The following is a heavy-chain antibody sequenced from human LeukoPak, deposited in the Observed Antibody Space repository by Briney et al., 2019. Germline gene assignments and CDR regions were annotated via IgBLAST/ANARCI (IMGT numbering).Heavy chain of an antibody. D-gene: IGHD2-2*03. CDR2: INPNSGGT. CDR1: GYTFTGYY. Sequence: ASVKVSCKASGYTFTGYYMHWVRKAPGQGLEWMGWINPNSGGTNYAQKFQGRVTMTRDTSISTAYMELSRLRSDDTAVYYCARIFHLDIVVVPAATPFDYWGQGTLVTVSS. J-gene: IGHJ4*02. V-gene: IGHV1-2*02. CDR3: ARIFHLDIVVVPAATPFDY.